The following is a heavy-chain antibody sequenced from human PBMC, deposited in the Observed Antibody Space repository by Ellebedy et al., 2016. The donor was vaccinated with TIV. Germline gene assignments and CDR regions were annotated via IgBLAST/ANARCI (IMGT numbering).Heavy chain of an antibody. D-gene: IGHD6-19*01. Sequence: PGGSLRLSCAASDFSFDNAWMDWVRQAPGKGLEWVGRIKSKSAGGTTDCTTPVKGRFTISRDDSKNTLYLQMSSLKTEDTAVYFCTRGAVAGSFDLWGQGTLVTVSS. V-gene: IGHV3-15*07. CDR1: DFSFDNAW. J-gene: IGHJ4*02. CDR3: TRGAVAGSFDL. CDR2: IKSKSAGGTT.